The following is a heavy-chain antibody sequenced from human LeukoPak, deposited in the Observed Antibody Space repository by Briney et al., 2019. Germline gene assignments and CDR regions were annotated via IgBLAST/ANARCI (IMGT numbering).Heavy chain of an antibody. D-gene: IGHD4-11*01. CDR3: ARVTVATCY. Sequence: PGGSLRLSCAASGFTFGHYWMTWVRQAPGKGLEWVAVISYDGSNKYYADSVKGRFTISRDNSKNTLYLQMNSLRAEDTAVYYCARVTVATCYWGQGTLVTVSS. J-gene: IGHJ4*02. CDR2: ISYDGSNK. CDR1: GFTFGHYW. V-gene: IGHV3-30*01.